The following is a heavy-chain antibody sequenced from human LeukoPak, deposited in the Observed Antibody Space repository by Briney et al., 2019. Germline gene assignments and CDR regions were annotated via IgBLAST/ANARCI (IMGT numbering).Heavy chain of an antibody. CDR3: ASPLGDSVFY. V-gene: IGHV3-48*04. Sequence: GGSLRLSCAASGFTFSSYIMNWVRQAPGRGLDWISYISSSSDTIVYADSVKGRFTSSRDNAKNSLYLQMNSLRVEDTAVYYCASPLGDSVFYWGQGTLVTVSS. D-gene: IGHD4-17*01. CDR2: ISSSSDTI. CDR1: GFTFSSYI. J-gene: IGHJ4*02.